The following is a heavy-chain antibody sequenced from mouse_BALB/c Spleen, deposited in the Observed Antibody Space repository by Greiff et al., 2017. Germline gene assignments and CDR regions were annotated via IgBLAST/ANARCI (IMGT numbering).Heavy chain of an antibody. CDR1: GYAFTNYL. CDR2: INPGSGGT. J-gene: IGHJ2*01. Sequence: VQLQQSGAELVRPGTSVKVSCTASGYAFTNYLIEWVKQRPGQGLEWIGVINPGSGGTNYNEKFKGKGTLTADKSSSTAYMQLSSLTSDDSAVYFCARWGGDNYFDYWGQGTTLTVSA. CDR3: ARWGGDNYFDY. V-gene: IGHV1-54*03. D-gene: IGHD3-3*01.